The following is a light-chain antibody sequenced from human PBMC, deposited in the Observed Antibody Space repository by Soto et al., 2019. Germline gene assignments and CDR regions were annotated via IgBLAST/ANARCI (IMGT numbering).Light chain of an antibody. J-gene: IGKJ1*01. Sequence: EIGLTQSPGTLSVSPGERATLSCRASQSISSNYLAWYQQQPVQAPSLLIYGASSRATGIPDRFSGSWSETDLTLIISRLELEDSAIYYCQQYGSWTFCKVTTVESK. CDR3: QQYGSWT. CDR1: QSISSNY. CDR2: GAS. V-gene: IGKV3-20*01.